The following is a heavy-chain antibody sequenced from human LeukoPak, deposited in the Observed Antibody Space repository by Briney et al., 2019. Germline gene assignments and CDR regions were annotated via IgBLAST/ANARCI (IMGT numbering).Heavy chain of an antibody. V-gene: IGHV3-30*02. CDR2: IRYDGSNK. Sequence: PGGSLRLSCAASGFIFSNYGMHWVRQAPGKGLEWVAFIRYDGSNKYYAASVKGRFTISRDNAKNSLYLQMNRLKAEDTAVYYCARERQLERLAFGKEGSAFDYWGRGTLVTVSS. J-gene: IGHJ4*02. CDR3: ARERQLERLAFGKEGSAFDY. CDR1: GFIFSNYG. D-gene: IGHD1-1*01.